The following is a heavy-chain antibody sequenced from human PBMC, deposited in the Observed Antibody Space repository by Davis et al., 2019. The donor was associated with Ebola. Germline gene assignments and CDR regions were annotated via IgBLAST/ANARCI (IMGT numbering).Heavy chain of an antibody. CDR3: ARGNYGDYIVLYYYNMDV. J-gene: IGHJ6*02. CDR1: AGSIHNYS. V-gene: IGHV4-59*01. Sequence: SQTLSLTCTVSAGSIHNYSWSWIRQPPGKGLEWIGNIHYLGNTNYNPSLKSRVTMSVDTSKNQFSLKLSSVTAADTAVYYCARGNYGDYIVLYYYNMDVWGQGTTVTVSS. CDR2: IHYLGNT. D-gene: IGHD4-17*01.